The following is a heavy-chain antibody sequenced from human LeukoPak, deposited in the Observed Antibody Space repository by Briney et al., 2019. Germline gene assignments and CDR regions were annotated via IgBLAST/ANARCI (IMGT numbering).Heavy chain of an antibody. Sequence: PGGSLRLSCTASGFRFSAYAMQWVRQAPGKGLEWVAVISIDGDTQYYADSVRGRFSISRDNSKNTLYLEMSSLRGEDTGIFYCAREEYKYGLGAPDVWGQGTTVTVSS. CDR1: GFRFSAYA. V-gene: IGHV3-30-3*01. D-gene: IGHD5-18*01. CDR2: ISIDGDTQ. J-gene: IGHJ6*02. CDR3: AREEYKYGLGAPDV.